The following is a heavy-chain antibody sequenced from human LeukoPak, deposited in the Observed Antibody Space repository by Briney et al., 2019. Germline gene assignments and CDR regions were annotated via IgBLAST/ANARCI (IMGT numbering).Heavy chain of an antibody. CDR2: INPNSGGT. CDR1: GYTFTGYY. V-gene: IGHV1-2*06. Sequence: ASVKVSCKASGYTFTGYYMHWVRQAPGEGREWMGRINPNSGGTNYVQKLQGRVTTTTDTSISTAYMELSRRRDDDTAVYYCARAWRDGYMAHYWGQGALVTVSS. CDR3: ARAWRDGYMAHY. D-gene: IGHD5-24*01. J-gene: IGHJ4*02.